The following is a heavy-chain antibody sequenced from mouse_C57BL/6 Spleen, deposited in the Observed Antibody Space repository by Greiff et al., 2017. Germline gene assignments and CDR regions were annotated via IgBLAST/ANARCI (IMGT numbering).Heavy chain of an antibody. CDR1: GYAFSSSW. J-gene: IGHJ4*01. Sequence: QVQLQQSGPELVKPGASVKISCKASGYAFSSSWMNWVKQRPGKGLEWIGRIYPGDGDTNYNGKFKGKATLTADKSSSTAYMQLSSLTSEDSAVYFCARRRGAMDDWGQGTSVTVSS. V-gene: IGHV1-82*01. CDR2: IYPGDGDT. CDR3: ARRRGAMDD.